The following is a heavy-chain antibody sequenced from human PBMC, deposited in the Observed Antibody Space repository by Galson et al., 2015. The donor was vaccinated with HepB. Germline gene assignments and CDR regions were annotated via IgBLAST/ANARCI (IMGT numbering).Heavy chain of an antibody. D-gene: IGHD2-21*01. CDR3: ARGGGGNWFDP. Sequence: TLSLTCAVSGGSITRPASSWIWMRQPPEKGLESIGYIYLSGTTYYNPSFESRVTISTDRSKNQFSLNMTSVTAADTAVYYCARGGGGNWFDPWGQGILVTVSS. CDR1: GGSITRPASS. J-gene: IGHJ5*02. CDR2: IYLSGTT. V-gene: IGHV4-30-2*01.